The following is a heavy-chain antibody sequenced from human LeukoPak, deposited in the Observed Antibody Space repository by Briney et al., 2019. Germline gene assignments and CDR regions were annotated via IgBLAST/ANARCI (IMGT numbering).Heavy chain of an antibody. J-gene: IGHJ6*03. CDR2: IYITGST. CDR1: GGSIINYY. D-gene: IGHD3-22*01. V-gene: IGHV4-4*07. CDR3: ARLKYYDSTGYSPGYYMDV. Sequence: SETLSLTCSVAGGSIINYYWSWIRQSAGTGLEWVGRIYITGSTTYSPSLQSRLSMSVDTSKNQFSLRLRSVSAADTAVYYCARLKYYDSTGYSPGYYMDVWGKGITVTVSS.